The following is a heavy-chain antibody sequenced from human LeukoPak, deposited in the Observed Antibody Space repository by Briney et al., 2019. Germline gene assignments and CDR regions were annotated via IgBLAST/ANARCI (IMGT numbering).Heavy chain of an antibody. CDR2: INWNGGST. V-gene: IGHV3-20*04. J-gene: IGHJ4*02. CDR1: GFTFDDYG. Sequence: GAGGSLRLSCAASGFTFDDYGMSWVRQAPGKGLEWVSGINWNGGSTGYADSVKGRFTISRDNAKNSLYLQMNSLRAEDTAVYYCARSPPPGYSSSWFALKFDYWGQGTLVTVSS. CDR3: ARSPPPGYSSSWFALKFDY. D-gene: IGHD6-13*01.